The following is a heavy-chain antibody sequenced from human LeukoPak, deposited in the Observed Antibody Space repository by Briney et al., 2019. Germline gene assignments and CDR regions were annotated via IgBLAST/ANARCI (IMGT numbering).Heavy chain of an antibody. CDR1: GFTFSDYG. V-gene: IGHV3-7*01. D-gene: IGHD2-8*01. Sequence: GGSLRLSCAASGFTFSDYGVHWVRQAPGKGLEWVANMNLDGREKYYEDSVRGRFTISRDNAKNSLYLQMNSLRAEDTAVYYCTCDLDRSDGLWGQGTMVTVSS. CDR2: MNLDGREK. J-gene: IGHJ3*01. CDR3: TCDLDRSDGL.